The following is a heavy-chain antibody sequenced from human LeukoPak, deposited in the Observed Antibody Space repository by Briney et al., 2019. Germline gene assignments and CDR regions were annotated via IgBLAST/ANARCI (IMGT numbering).Heavy chain of an antibody. J-gene: IGHJ4*02. CDR3: ARDLRRGLGITIFAEYYFDY. CDR2: IKQDGSEK. V-gene: IGHV3-7*01. Sequence: GGSLRLSCAASGFSFSSYWMSWVRQAPGKGLEWVANIKQDGSEKYYVDSVKGRFTISRDNAKNSLYLQMNRLRAEDTAVYYCARDLRRGLGITIFAEYYFDYWGQGTLVTVSS. CDR1: GFSFSSYW. D-gene: IGHD3-3*01.